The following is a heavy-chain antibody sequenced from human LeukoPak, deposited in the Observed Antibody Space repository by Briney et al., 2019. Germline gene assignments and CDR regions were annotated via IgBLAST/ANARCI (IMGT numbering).Heavy chain of an antibody. D-gene: IGHD3-9*01. Sequence: GSLRLSCAASRFSISDYYMSWIRQAPGKGLEWVSCISSSGDTINYADSVKGRFTISRDNARNSLHLQMNSLRVEDMAVYYCVVQAGLTYYDISFDAWGQGTLVTVSS. V-gene: IGHV3-11*01. CDR3: VVQAGLTYYDISFDA. CDR2: ISSSGDTI. CDR1: RFSISDYY. J-gene: IGHJ5*02.